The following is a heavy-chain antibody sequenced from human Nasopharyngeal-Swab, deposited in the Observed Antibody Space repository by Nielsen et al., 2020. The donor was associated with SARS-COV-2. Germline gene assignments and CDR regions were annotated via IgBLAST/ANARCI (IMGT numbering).Heavy chain of an antibody. V-gene: IGHV3-21*01. CDR1: GFTFNNYH. D-gene: IGHD2-2*01. J-gene: IGHJ6*03. CDR3: ARGGAGVVPPPVLGLGPYYSYYYMDV. Sequence: GESLKISCAASGFTFNNYHFNWVRQAPGQGLEWVSSISSSSSYIYYADSVKCRFTISRDNAKNSLSLQMNSLRAEDTAVYYCARGGAGVVPPPVLGLGPYYSYYYMDVWGKGTTVTVSS. CDR2: ISSSSSYI.